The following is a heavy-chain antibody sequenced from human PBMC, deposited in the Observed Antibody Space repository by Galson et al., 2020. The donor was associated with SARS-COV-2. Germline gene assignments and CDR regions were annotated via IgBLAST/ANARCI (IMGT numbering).Heavy chain of an antibody. J-gene: IGHJ3*02. CDR2: IIPIFGTA. CDR1: GGTFSSYA. V-gene: IGHV1-69*06. Sequence: SVKVSCKASGGTFSSYANSWVRQAPGQGLEWMGGIIPIFGTANYAQKFQGRVTITADKSTSTAYMELSSLRSEDTAVYYCAGGGTYYYDSSCLPPDAFDIWGQGTMVTVSS. CDR3: AGGGTYYYDSSCLPPDAFDI. D-gene: IGHD3-22*01.